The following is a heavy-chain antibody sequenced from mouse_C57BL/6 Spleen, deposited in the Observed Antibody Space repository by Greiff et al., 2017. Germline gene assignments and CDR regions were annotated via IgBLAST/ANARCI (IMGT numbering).Heavy chain of an antibody. D-gene: IGHD2-5*01. J-gene: IGHJ3*01. V-gene: IGHV14-1*01. CDR3: TTSYYSNYARFAY. Sequence: EVQLLQSGAELVRPGASVKLSCTASGFNIKDYYMHWVKQRPEQGLEWIGRIDPEDGDTEYDPKFQGKATMTADKSSNPAYLQLSSLTSEDSAVYYCTTSYYSNYARFAYWCQGTLVTVSA. CDR2: IDPEDGDT. CDR1: GFNIKDYY.